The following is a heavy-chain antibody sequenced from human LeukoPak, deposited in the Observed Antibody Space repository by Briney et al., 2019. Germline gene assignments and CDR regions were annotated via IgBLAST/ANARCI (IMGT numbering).Heavy chain of an antibody. CDR3: ARVSWFPGTSYYYMDV. D-gene: IGHD1-1*01. CDR2: IHYSGTT. V-gene: IGHV4-59*01. J-gene: IGHJ6*03. CDR1: GGSLSGYY. Sequence: SETLSLTCAVYGGSLSGYYWSWIRQPPGKGLEWIGYIHYSGTTNYNPSLKSRVTISVDTSKNQFSLKLSSVTAADTAVYYCARVSWFPGTSYYYMDVWGKGTTVTVSS.